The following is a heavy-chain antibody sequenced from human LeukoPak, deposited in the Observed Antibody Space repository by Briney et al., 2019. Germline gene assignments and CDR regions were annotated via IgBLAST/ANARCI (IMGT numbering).Heavy chain of an antibody. CDR1: GYTLTELS. CDR3: ATDYYGSGSYSPQAFDI. J-gene: IGHJ3*02. V-gene: IGHV1-24*01. D-gene: IGHD3-10*01. CDR2: FDPEDGET. Sequence: VKISCKVSGYTLTELSMHWVRQPPGKGLEWMGGFDPEDGETIYAQKFQGRVTMTEDTSTDTAYMELSSLRSEDTAVYFCATDYYGSGSYSPQAFDIWGHGKIVSVSS.